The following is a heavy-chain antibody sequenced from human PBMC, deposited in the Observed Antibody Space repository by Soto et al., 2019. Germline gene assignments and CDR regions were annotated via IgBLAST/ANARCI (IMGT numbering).Heavy chain of an antibody. CDR3: ARLRYYDSSGYFPYFDY. Sequence: SETLSLTCTVSGGSISSGDYYWRWIRQPPGKGLEWIGYIYYSGSTYYNPSLKSRVTISVDTSKNQFSLKLSSVTAADTAVYYCARLRYYDSSGYFPYFDYWGQGTLVTVSP. D-gene: IGHD3-22*01. V-gene: IGHV4-30-4*01. CDR2: IYYSGST. CDR1: GGSISSGDYY. J-gene: IGHJ4*02.